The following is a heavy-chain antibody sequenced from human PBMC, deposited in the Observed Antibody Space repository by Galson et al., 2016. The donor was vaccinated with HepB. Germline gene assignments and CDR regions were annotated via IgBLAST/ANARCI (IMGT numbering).Heavy chain of an antibody. D-gene: IGHD7-27*01. CDR2: ISNSGSRT. J-gene: IGHJ3*01. CDR1: GFRFSDYY. V-gene: IGHV3-11*01. CDR3: ARSELGVGDAFDV. Sequence: SLRLSCAASGFRFSDYYMNWVRQAPGKGLEWVSYISNSGSRTFYADSVKGRFTISRDNAQNSLYLQMNSLTAEDTAVYYCARSELGVGDAFDVWCQGTMLTVSS.